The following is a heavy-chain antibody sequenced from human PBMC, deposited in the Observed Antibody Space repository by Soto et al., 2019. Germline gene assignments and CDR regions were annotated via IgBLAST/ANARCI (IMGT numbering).Heavy chain of an antibody. CDR2: IKFGGGVT. D-gene: IGHD3-22*01. Sequence: GGSLRLSCAASGFNFSTYWMHWVRQAPGKGLEWVARIKFGGGVTTYADSVKGRFTISRDNAKNTLFLQMNSLKYEDAALYYCARDRPNSTGCPNIRFDSWGQGTLVTVSS. J-gene: IGHJ5*01. CDR3: ARDRPNSTGCPNIRFDS. CDR1: GFNFSTYW. V-gene: IGHV3-74*01.